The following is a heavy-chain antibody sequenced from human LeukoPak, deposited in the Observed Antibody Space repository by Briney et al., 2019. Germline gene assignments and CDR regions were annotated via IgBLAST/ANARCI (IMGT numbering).Heavy chain of an antibody. CDR1: GYTSTSYY. V-gene: IGHV1-46*01. D-gene: IGHD2-15*01. CDR2: INPSGGST. Sequence: ASVKVSCKASGYTSTSYYMHWVRLAPGQGLEWMGIINPSGGSTSYAQKFQGRVTMTRDTSTSTVYMELSSLRSEDTAVYYCARGVGYCSGGSCYRNNWFDPWGQGTLVTVSS. CDR3: ARGVGYCSGGSCYRNNWFDP. J-gene: IGHJ5*02.